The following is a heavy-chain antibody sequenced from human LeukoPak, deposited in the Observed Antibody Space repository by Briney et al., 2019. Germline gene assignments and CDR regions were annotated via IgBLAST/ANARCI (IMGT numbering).Heavy chain of an antibody. CDR3: ARDGVRDGLYFDY. J-gene: IGHJ4*02. Sequence: GGSLRLSCAASGFTFSDYWMTWFRQAPGKGLEWVANINQDGREKQYVDSVKGRFTISRDNAKNSLYLQMNSLRAEDTTVYYCARDGVRDGLYFDYWGQGILVTVSS. V-gene: IGHV3-7*01. CDR2: INQDGREK. D-gene: IGHD5-24*01. CDR1: GFTFSDYW.